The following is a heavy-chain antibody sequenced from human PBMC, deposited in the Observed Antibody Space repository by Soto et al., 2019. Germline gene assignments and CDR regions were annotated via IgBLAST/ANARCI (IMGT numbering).Heavy chain of an antibody. Sequence: SETLCLTCTVSGGSSTTHYWSWIRQPPGKGLEWIGYIYFSGSTNYNPSLKSRVTMSVDTSENLLSLKRNSVTAADTAVYYCARDYLLAFPDYWGQGTLVTVSS. CDR3: ARDYLLAFPDY. V-gene: IGHV4-59*11. D-gene: IGHD3-16*01. CDR1: GGSSTTHY. J-gene: IGHJ4*02. CDR2: IYFSGST.